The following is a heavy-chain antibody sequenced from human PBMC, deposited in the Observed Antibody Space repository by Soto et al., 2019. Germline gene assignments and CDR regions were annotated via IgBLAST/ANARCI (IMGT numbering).Heavy chain of an antibody. Sequence: PGGSLRLSCEGSVFTFDWFGIHWVRQAPGKGLEWVAVISYDGSTKYYADSVEGRFTISRDNSMNTVYLQMNSLRREDTAVYHCAKDLFGSWRQGTLVPVSS. D-gene: IGHD3-10*01. CDR1: VFTFDWFG. J-gene: IGHJ4*02. CDR3: AKDLFGS. V-gene: IGHV3-30*18. CDR2: ISYDGSTK.